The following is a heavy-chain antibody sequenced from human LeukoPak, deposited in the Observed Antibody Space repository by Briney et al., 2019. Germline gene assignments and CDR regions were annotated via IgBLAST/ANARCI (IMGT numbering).Heavy chain of an antibody. V-gene: IGHV4-34*01. CDR1: GGSFSGYY. CDR3: ARNVNRFDP. Sequence: SETLSLTCAVYGGSFSGYYWSWIRQPPGKGLEWIGEINHSGSTNYNPSLKSRATISVDTSKNQFSLKLSSVTAADTAVYYCARNVNRFDPWGQGTLVTVSS. CDR2: INHSGST. J-gene: IGHJ5*02.